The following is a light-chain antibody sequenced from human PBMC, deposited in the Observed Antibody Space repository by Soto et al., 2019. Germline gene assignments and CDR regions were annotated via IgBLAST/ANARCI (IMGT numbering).Light chain of an antibody. J-gene: IGKJ1*01. CDR3: QQANSFPWT. CDR1: QDISNY. CDR2: DAS. V-gene: IGKV1-33*01. Sequence: DIQMTQSPSTLSASVGYRFTITCQASQDISNYLNWYQQKPGKAPKLLIYDASNLETGVPSRFSGSGSGTDFTFTISSLQPEDFATYYCQQANSFPWTFGQGTKGDIK.